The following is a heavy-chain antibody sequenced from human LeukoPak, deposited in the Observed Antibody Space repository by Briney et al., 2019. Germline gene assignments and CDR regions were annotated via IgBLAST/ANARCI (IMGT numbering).Heavy chain of an antibody. Sequence: GASVKVSCKASGYTFTSYGISWVRQAPGQGLEWMGWISAYNGNTNYAQKLQGRVTMTTDTSTSTAYMELRSLRSDDTAVYYCARDGGNYGDYMDAFDIWGQGTMVTVSS. CDR3: ARDGGNYGDYMDAFDI. J-gene: IGHJ3*02. CDR1: GYTFTSYG. D-gene: IGHD4-17*01. CDR2: ISAYNGNT. V-gene: IGHV1-18*01.